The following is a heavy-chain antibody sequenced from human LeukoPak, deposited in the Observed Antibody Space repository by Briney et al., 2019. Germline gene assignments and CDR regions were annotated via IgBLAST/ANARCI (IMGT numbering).Heavy chain of an antibody. CDR3: TREVSGSLYFDY. V-gene: IGHV3-30*02. CDR2: LQNDGGDI. CDR1: GFTFSNYG. D-gene: IGHD1-26*01. Sequence: GGSLRLSCAASGFTFSNYGMHWVRQAPDKGLEWVAFLQNDGGDIHYADSVEGRFTISRDNAKNTLYLQMNSLRAEDTAVYYCTREVSGSLYFDYWGQGTLVTVSS. J-gene: IGHJ4*02.